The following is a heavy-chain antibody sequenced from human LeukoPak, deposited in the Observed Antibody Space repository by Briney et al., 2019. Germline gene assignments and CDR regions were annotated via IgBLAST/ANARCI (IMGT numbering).Heavy chain of an antibody. Sequence: GGSLRLSCAASRFTFSSHAMSWVRQAPGKGLEWVSAISGSGGSTYYADSVKGRFTISRDNSKNTLYLQMNSLRAEDTAVYYCANEDCSSTSCYFSFDYWGQGTLVTVSS. CDR3: ANEDCSSTSCYFSFDY. CDR2: ISGSGGST. D-gene: IGHD2-2*01. CDR1: RFTFSSHA. V-gene: IGHV3-23*01. J-gene: IGHJ4*02.